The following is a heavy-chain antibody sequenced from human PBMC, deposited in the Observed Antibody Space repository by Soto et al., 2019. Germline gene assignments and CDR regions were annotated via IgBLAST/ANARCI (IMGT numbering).Heavy chain of an antibody. J-gene: IGHJ6*02. Sequence: PGGSLRLSCAASGFTFSSYAMSWVRQAPGKGLEWVSAISGSGGSTYYADSVKGRFTISRDNSKNTLYLQMNSLRAEDTAVYYCAKDLYGGKSFLYYGMDGWGQGTTVTFSS. CDR2: ISGSGGST. CDR3: AKDLYGGKSFLYYGMDG. D-gene: IGHD4-17*01. CDR1: GFTFSSYA. V-gene: IGHV3-23*01.